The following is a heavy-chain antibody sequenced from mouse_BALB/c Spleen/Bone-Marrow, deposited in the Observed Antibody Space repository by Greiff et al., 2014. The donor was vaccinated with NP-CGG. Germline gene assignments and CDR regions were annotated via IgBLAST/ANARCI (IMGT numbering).Heavy chain of an antibody. D-gene: IGHD2-3*01. V-gene: IGHV4-1*02. J-gene: IGHJ3*01. CDR1: GFDFRRYW. CDR3: ARNGSYGWSAN. Sequence: EVMLVESGGGLVQPGGSLKLSCAASGFDFRRYWMNWVRQAPGKGLEWIGEINPDSSTINYTPSLKDKFFISRDNAKNTLYLQMSKVRSEDTALYYCARNGSYGWSANWGQGTLVTVSA. CDR2: INPDSSTI.